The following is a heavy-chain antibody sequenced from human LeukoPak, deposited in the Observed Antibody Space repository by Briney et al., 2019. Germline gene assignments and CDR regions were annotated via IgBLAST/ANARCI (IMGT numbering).Heavy chain of an antibody. Sequence: GASVKVSCKASGYTFTSYYMHWVRLAPGQGLEWMGIINPSGGSTSYAQKFQGRVTMTRDTSTSTVYMELSSLRSEDTAVYYCAREENGIVLIDGQGAFDIWGQGTMVTVSS. J-gene: IGHJ3*02. D-gene: IGHD2-8*01. CDR2: INPSGGST. CDR1: GYTFTSYY. CDR3: AREENGIVLIDGQGAFDI. V-gene: IGHV1-46*01.